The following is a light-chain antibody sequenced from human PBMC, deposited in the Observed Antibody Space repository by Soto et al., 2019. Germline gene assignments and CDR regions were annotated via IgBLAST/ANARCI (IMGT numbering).Light chain of an antibody. Sequence: DIEVTQSPSSLSGSLGDRVTITCRASQSVSSSLNWYRQKPEKAPPLLINAASALETGVPARFSGSGSGTDFTLSISSLQPEDSGIYFCQQGFSTPCTFGQGTKLDI. CDR2: AAS. J-gene: IGKJ2*02. CDR3: QQGFSTPCT. CDR1: QSVSSS. V-gene: IGKV1-39*01.